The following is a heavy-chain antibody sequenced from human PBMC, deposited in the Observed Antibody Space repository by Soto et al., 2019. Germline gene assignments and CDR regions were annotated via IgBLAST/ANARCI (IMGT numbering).Heavy chain of an antibody. V-gene: IGHV5-51*01. CDR1: GYNFAGYW. D-gene: IGHD3-3*01. CDR3: ARGGVSTRTFDY. Sequence: SGESLKISCKGSGYNFAGYWIAWVRQMPGKGLELMGIIYPSDSDTRYRPSFQGQVTISADKSISSAYLQWSSLRASDTAMYYSARGGVSTRTFDYWGQGTPVTVSS. J-gene: IGHJ4*02. CDR2: IYPSDSDT.